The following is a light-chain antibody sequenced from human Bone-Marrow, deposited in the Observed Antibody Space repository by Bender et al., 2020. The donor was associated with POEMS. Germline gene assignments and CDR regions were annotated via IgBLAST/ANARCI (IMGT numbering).Light chain of an antibody. CDR2: DVT. V-gene: IGLV2-14*03. CDR1: SSDIGGYNY. Sequence: QSALTQPASVSGSPGQSITISCTGTSSDIGGYNYVSWYQQPPGKAPKLVIYDVTIRPSGVSHPFSGSPSGNTASLTISGLQADDEADYYCRSYTTSSTWVFGGGTKLTVL. J-gene: IGLJ3*02. CDR3: RSYTTSSTWV.